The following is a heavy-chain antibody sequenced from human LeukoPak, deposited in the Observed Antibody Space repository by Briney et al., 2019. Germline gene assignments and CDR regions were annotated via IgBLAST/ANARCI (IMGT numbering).Heavy chain of an antibody. CDR2: IYYSGST. CDR1: GGSISSYY. V-gene: IGHV4-59*12. D-gene: IGHD6-19*01. CDR3: ASCSSGWYWYFDL. Sequence: PSETLSLTCTVSGGSISSYYWSWIRQPPGKGLEWIGYIYYSGSTNYNPSLKSRVTISVDTSKNQFSLKLSSVTAADTAVYYCASCSSGWYWYFDLWGRGTLVTVSS. J-gene: IGHJ2*01.